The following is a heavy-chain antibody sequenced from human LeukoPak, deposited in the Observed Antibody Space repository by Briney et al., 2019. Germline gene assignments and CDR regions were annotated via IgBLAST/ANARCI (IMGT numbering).Heavy chain of an antibody. CDR2: IWYDGSNK. Sequence: GGSLRLSCAASGFTFSSYGMHWVRQAPGKGLEWVAVIWYDGSNKYYADSVKGRFTISRDNSKNTLYLQMNSLRAEDTAVYYCARVTARDAFDIWGQGTMVTVSS. J-gene: IGHJ3*02. CDR3: ARVTARDAFDI. V-gene: IGHV3-33*01. CDR1: GFTFSSYG.